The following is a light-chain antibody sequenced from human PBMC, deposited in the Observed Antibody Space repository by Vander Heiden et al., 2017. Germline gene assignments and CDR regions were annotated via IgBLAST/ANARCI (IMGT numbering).Light chain of an antibody. CDR3: LQDHVFPWT. V-gene: IGKV1-6*01. CDR2: AVS. Sequence: ALQLTQSPSSLSASVGDRVTITCRASPDIGNDLTWYQQKPGKAPKFLISAVSSLEGGVPSRFSGSGFGTDFTLTITSLQPEDSATYYCLQDHVFPWTLGQGTKVEVK. CDR1: PDIGND. J-gene: IGKJ1*01.